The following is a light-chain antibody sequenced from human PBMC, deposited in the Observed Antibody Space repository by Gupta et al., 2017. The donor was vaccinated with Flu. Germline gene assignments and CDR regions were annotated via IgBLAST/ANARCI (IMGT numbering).Light chain of an antibody. CDR1: QSISSY. CDR3: QQSYSTPPA. V-gene: IGKV1-39*01. Sequence: IEPTPSPSSLSASVGDRVTITCRASQSISSYLNWYQQKPGKAPKLLIYAASSLQSGVPSRFSGSGSGTDFTLTISSLQPEDFATYYCQQSYSTPPAFGEGTKVEIK. J-gene: IGKJ1*01. CDR2: AAS.